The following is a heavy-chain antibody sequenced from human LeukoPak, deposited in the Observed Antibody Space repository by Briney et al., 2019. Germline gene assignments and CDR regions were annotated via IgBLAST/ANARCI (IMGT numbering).Heavy chain of an antibody. CDR1: GFTFSSYW. J-gene: IGHJ4*02. CDR2: IKQDGSEK. Sequence: GGSLRLSCAASGFTFSSYWMSWVRQAPGKGLEWVANIKQDGSEKYYVDSVKGRFTISRDNAKNSLYLQMNSLRAEDTAVYDCARRTYYDILTGYPHFDYWGQGTLVTVSS. V-gene: IGHV3-7*03. D-gene: IGHD3-9*01. CDR3: ARRTYYDILTGYPHFDY.